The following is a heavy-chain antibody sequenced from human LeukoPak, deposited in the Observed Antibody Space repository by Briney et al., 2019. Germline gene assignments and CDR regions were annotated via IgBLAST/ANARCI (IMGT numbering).Heavy chain of an antibody. V-gene: IGHV4-61*08. CDR1: GGSISSGGYY. CDR2: INHSGST. D-gene: IGHD3-10*01. J-gene: IGHJ5*02. Sequence: SQTLSLTCTVSGGSISSGGYYWSWIRQPPGKGLEWIGEINHSGSTNYNPSLKSRVTMSVDTSKNQFSLKLSSVTAADTAVYFCARKGEHYYDSGKLWPAWFDLWGQGTLITVSS. CDR3: ARKGEHYYDSGKLWPAWFDL.